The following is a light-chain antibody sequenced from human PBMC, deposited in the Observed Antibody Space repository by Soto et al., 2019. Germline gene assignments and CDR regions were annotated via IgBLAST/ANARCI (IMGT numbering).Light chain of an antibody. CDR1: TGAVTSGYY. Sequence: QAVVTQEPSLTVSPGGTVTLTCASSTGAVTSGYYPNWFQKKPGQAPRALIYSTSNKHPWTPARFSGSLLGGKAALTLSGVQPEDEAEYYCLLYYGGARVFGGGTQLTVL. J-gene: IGLJ3*02. CDR3: LLYYGGARV. CDR2: STS. V-gene: IGLV7-43*01.